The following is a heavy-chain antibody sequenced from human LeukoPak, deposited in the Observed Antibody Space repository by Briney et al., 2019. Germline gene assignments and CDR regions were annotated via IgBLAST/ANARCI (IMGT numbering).Heavy chain of an antibody. CDR2: INPSGGRT. D-gene: IGHD5-18*01. Sequence: ASVKVSCKASGYTFTSYHIHWVRQAPGQGLEWMGVINPSGGRTTYAQKFQGRVTMTRDTSTSTVYMELSSLRSDDTAVYYCARVNSYGYYYYYGMDVWGQGTTVTVSS. CDR1: GYTFTSYH. V-gene: IGHV1-46*01. J-gene: IGHJ6*02. CDR3: ARVNSYGYYYYYGMDV.